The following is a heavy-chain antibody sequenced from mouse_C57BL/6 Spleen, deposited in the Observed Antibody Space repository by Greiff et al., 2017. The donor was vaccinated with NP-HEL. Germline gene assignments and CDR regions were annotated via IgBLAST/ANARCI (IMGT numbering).Heavy chain of an antibody. CDR2: ISSGSSTI. D-gene: IGHD1-1*01. CDR1: GFTFSDYG. CDR3: ARDGRFITTVVAKDAMDY. V-gene: IGHV5-17*01. J-gene: IGHJ4*01. Sequence: EVKLQESGGGLVKPGGSLKLSCAASGFTFSDYGMHWVRQAPEKGLEWVAYISSGSSTIYYADTVKGRFTISRDNATNTLFLQMTRLRSEDTAMYYCARDGRFITTVVAKDAMDYWGQGTSVTVSS.